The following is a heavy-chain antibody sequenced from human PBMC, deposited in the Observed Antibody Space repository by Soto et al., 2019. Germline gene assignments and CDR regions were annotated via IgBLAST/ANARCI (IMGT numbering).Heavy chain of an antibody. Sequence: SSETLSLTCTVSGGSISSSNYYWGWIRQPPGKGLEWIGSIYYSGSTYHNPTLKSRVTISKDTSKNQFSLKLSSVTAADTAVYYCAVGSSGFYYIYWGQGIQVTVSS. D-gene: IGHD1-26*01. CDR2: IYYSGST. CDR1: GGSISSSNYY. CDR3: AVGSSGFYYIY. V-gene: IGHV4-39*01. J-gene: IGHJ4*02.